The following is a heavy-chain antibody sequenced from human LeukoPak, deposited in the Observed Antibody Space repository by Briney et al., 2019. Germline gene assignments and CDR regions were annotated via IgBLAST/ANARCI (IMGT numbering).Heavy chain of an antibody. Sequence: ASVKVSCKASGYTFTSYYMHWVRQAPGQGLEWMGIINPSGGSTSYAQKFQGRVTMTRDMSTSTVYMELSSLRSEDTAVYYCARDPSGGGSLGYWGQGTLVTVSS. V-gene: IGHV1-46*01. CDR1: GYTFTSYY. D-gene: IGHD1-26*01. CDR2: INPSGGST. J-gene: IGHJ4*02. CDR3: ARDPSGGGSLGY.